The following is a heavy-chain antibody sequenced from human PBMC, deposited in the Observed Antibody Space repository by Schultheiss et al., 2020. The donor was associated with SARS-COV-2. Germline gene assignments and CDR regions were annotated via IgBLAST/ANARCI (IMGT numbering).Heavy chain of an antibody. CDR1: GYTFTGYY. CDR2: INPNSGGT. D-gene: IGHD3-10*01. Sequence: ASVKVSCKASGYTFTGYYMHWVRQAPGQGLEWMGWINPNSGGTNYAQKFQGRVTMTRDTSISTAYMELSRLRSDDTAVYYCARDMVGAGLYAAYTAFDIWGQGTMVTVSS. J-gene: IGHJ3*02. CDR3: ARDMVGAGLYAAYTAFDI. V-gene: IGHV1-2*02.